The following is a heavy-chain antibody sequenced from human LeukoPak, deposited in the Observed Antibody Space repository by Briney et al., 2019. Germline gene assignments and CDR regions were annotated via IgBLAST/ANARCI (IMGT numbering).Heavy chain of an antibody. J-gene: IGHJ4*02. V-gene: IGHV4-59*01. CDR2: IYYSGST. CDR1: GGSISSYY. Sequence: PSETLFLTFTVSGGSISSYYWSWIRQPPGKGLEWIGYIYYSGSTNYNPSLKSRVTISVDTSKNQFSLKLSSVTAADTAVYYCARGPRGAACPDYWGQGTLVTVSS. CDR3: ARGPRGAACPDY. D-gene: IGHD6-13*01.